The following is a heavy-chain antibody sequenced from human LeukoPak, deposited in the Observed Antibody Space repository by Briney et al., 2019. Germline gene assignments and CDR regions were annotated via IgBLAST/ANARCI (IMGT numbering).Heavy chain of an antibody. CDR2: IYYSGST. V-gene: IGHV4-59*01. Sequence: KPSETLSLTCTVSGDSMSRYYWSWIRQTPGKGLEWIGYIYYSGSTNYNPSLKSRITISVDTSKNQFSLKLSSVTAVDTAVYYCARAPAGPPYYYMDVWGKGTTVTVSS. J-gene: IGHJ6*03. CDR3: ARAPAGPPYYYMDV. CDR1: GDSMSRYY. D-gene: IGHD6-19*01.